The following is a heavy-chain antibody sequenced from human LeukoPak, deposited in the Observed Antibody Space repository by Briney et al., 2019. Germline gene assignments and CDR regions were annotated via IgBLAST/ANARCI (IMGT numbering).Heavy chain of an antibody. Sequence: SGGSLRLSCAASGFTFSSYAMHWVRQAPGKGLEWVAVISYDGSNKYYADSVKGRFTISRDNSKNTLYLQMNSLRAEDTAVYYCARDIGSADDELAAALPDDYWGQGTLVTVSS. J-gene: IGHJ4*02. CDR1: GFTFSSYA. CDR3: ARDIGSADDELAAALPDDY. D-gene: IGHD6-13*01. CDR2: ISYDGSNK. V-gene: IGHV3-30-3*01.